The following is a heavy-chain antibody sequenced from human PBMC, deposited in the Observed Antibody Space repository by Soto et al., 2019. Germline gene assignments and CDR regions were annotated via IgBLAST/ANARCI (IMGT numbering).Heavy chain of an antibody. V-gene: IGHV3-23*01. CDR3: ASLSPYDSSDSYEVY. Sequence: GGSLRLSCAASGFTFETYAMSWVRQAPGKGLEWVSGLRGSDGRTYYADSVRGRFTISRDISKKTLYLEMYSLRAEDTAKYYCASLSPYDSSDSYEVYWGQGTVVTVSS. CDR1: GFTFETYA. J-gene: IGHJ4*02. CDR2: LRGSDGRT. D-gene: IGHD3-22*01.